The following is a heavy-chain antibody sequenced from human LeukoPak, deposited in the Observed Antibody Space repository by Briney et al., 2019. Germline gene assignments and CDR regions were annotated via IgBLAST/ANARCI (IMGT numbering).Heavy chain of an antibody. J-gene: IGHJ4*02. D-gene: IGHD6-19*01. CDR3: ARDQGYTSEWLDY. CDR1: GNTFSNYG. V-gene: IGHV1-18*01. CDR2: ISGFNGYT. Sequence: ASVKVSCKASGNTFSNYGISRVRQAPGQGLEWMGWISGFNGYTRYAQNLQGRVTMTTDTSTSTAYMELRSLISDDTAVYYCARDQGYTSEWLDYWGQGTLVTVSS.